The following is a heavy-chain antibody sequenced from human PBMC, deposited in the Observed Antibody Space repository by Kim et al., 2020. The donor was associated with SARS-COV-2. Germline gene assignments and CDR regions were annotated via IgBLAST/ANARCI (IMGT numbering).Heavy chain of an antibody. CDR1: GGSFSGYY. CDR2: INYSGNT. CDR3: ARGNSYGPRSNTYNWLDP. J-gene: IGHJ5*02. Sequence: SETLSLTCTVYGGSFSGYYWNWIRQPPGKGLEWIGQINYSGNTNYNPSLKSRVTISVDTSKNQLSLKLTSVTAADTALYYCARGNSYGPRSNTYNWLDPWGQGTLVTVS. D-gene: IGHD3-16*01. V-gene: IGHV4-34*01.